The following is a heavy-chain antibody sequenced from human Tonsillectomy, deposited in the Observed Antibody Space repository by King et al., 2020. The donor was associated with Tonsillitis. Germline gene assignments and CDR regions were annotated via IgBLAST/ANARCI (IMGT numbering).Heavy chain of an antibody. CDR2: ISSSTYNI. Sequence: VQLVESGGGLVKPGGSLRLACAASGFTFSSYSMNWVRQAPGKGLEWVSSISSSTYNIYYAESVKGRFTISRDNAKNSLFLRVNSLRAEDTAVYYCAGGPYDSSGYGIYFFDYWGQGTLVTVSS. J-gene: IGHJ4*02. V-gene: IGHV3-21*01. D-gene: IGHD3-22*01. CDR1: GFTFSSYS. CDR3: AGGPYDSSGYGIYFFDY.